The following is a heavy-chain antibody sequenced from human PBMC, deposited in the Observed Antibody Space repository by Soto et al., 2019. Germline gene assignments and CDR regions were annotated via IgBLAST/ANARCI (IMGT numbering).Heavy chain of an antibody. Sequence: SETLSLTCAVYGGSFSGYYWSWIRQPPGKGLEWIGEINHSGSTNYNPSLKSRVTISVDTSKNQFSLKLSSVTAADTAVYYCARGALLLWFGELFPTGNWFDPWGQGTLVTVSS. CDR3: ARGALLLWFGELFPTGNWFDP. J-gene: IGHJ5*02. CDR1: GGSFSGYY. D-gene: IGHD3-10*01. CDR2: INHSGST. V-gene: IGHV4-34*01.